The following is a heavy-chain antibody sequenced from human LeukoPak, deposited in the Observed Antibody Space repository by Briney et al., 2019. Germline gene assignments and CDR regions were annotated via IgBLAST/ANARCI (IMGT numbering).Heavy chain of an antibody. D-gene: IGHD3-22*01. J-gene: IGHJ4*02. V-gene: IGHV4-38-2*02. CDR2: IYHSGST. CDR3: ARIAPSYYFDY. Sequence: DPSETLSLTCTVSGGSISSYYWGWIRQPPGKGLEWIGSIYHSGSTYYNPSLKSRVTISVDTSKNQFSLKLSSVTAADTAVYYCARIAPSYYFDYWGQGTLVTVSS. CDR1: GGSISSYY.